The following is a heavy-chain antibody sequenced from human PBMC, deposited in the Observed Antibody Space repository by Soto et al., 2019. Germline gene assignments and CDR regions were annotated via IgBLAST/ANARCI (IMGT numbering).Heavy chain of an antibody. CDR2: IYHGGST. CDR3: AKGFGGRRSFRPLDY. CDR1: GYSISSGYY. J-gene: IGHJ4*02. V-gene: IGHV4-38-2*01. D-gene: IGHD3-16*01. Sequence: SETLSLTCAVSGYSISSGYYWGWLRQPPGKGLEWIGSIYHGGSTYYNPSLNSRVTLPIDMTNNHVSLILNPVTAADTAVYYCAKGFGGRRSFRPLDYWGQGTLVTVSS.